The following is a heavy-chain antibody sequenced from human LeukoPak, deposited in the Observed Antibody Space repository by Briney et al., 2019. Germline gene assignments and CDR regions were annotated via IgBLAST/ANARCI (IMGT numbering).Heavy chain of an antibody. V-gene: IGHV1-69*13. D-gene: IGHD2-2*01. Sequence: SLKVSCKASGGTFSSYAMSWVRQAPGQGLECMGRIIHIFSKATYDQKFQGRVTTPAEEPTSTTYMELSSLRSEDTAVYYCARDLYCSSTSCYDYWGQGALVTVSS. CDR3: ARDLYCSSTSCYDY. J-gene: IGHJ4*02. CDR2: IIHIFSKA. CDR1: GGTFSSYA.